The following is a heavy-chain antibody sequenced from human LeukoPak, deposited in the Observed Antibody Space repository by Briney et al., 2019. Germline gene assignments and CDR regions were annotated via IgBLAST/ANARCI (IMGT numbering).Heavy chain of an antibody. J-gene: IGHJ4*02. CDR3: GRVYSGSHYFDC. V-gene: IGHV6-1*01. CDR1: GDSVSSNSAT. CDR2: TYYRSKWYN. D-gene: IGHD1-26*01. Sequence: SQTLSLTCAISGDSVSSNSATWNWIRQSPSRGLEWLGRTYYRSKWYNDYAVSVKSRITINQDTSKNQFSLQLNPATPEDTAVYYCGRVYSGSHYFDCWGQGTLVTVSS.